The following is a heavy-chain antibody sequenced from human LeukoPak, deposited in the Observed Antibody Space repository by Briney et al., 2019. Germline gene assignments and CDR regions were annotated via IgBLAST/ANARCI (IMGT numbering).Heavy chain of an antibody. CDR1: GGTFSSYA. CDR3: ARHYGSGSNGDDAFDI. CDR2: IIPILGIA. Sequence: GASVKVSCKASGGTFSSYAISWVRQAPGQGLEWMGRIIPILGIANYAQKFQGRVTITADKSTSTAYMELSSLRSEDTAVYYCARHYGSGSNGDDAFDIWGQGTVVTVSS. V-gene: IGHV1-69*04. D-gene: IGHD3-10*01. J-gene: IGHJ3*02.